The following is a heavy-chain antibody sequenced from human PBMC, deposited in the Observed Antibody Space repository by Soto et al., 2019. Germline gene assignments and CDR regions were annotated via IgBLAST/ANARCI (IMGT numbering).Heavy chain of an antibody. D-gene: IGHD2-2*02. Sequence: GGSLRLSCVGSGFTFSTYSVNWVRQAPGKGLEWVASISSRSDIYYADSVKGRFTISRDNAKNSVSLQLNSLSAADTAVYYCAREYTAWPLAYGLDVWGQGTTVTVSS. J-gene: IGHJ6*02. CDR3: AREYTAWPLAYGLDV. CDR2: ISSRSDI. CDR1: GFTFSTYS. V-gene: IGHV3-21*01.